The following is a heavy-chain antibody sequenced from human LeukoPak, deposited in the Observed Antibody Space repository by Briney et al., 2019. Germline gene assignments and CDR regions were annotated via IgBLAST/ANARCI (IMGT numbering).Heavy chain of an antibody. V-gene: IGHV3-11*01. J-gene: IGHJ4*02. CDR3: AKDSNYGSGTYYDY. Sequence: GGSLRLSCAASGFTFSDYYMSWIRQAPGKGLEWVSYISSSGSTIYYADSVKGRFTISRDNAKNSLYLQMNSLRAEDTAFYYCAKDSNYGSGTYYDYWGQGTLVTVSS. D-gene: IGHD3-10*01. CDR1: GFTFSDYY. CDR2: ISSSGSTI.